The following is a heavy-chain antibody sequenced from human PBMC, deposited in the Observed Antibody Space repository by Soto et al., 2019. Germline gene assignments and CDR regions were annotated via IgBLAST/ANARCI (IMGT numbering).Heavy chain of an antibody. Sequence: QVQLQESGPGLVKPSETLSLTCTVSGGSISSYYWSWIRQPAGKGLEWIGRIYTSGSTNYNPSLKSRVTMSVDTSKNQFSLKLSSVTAADTAVYYCARDGYSSSRYYSWFDPWGQGTLVTVSS. D-gene: IGHD6-13*01. CDR2: IYTSGST. V-gene: IGHV4-4*07. CDR3: ARDGYSSSRYYSWFDP. J-gene: IGHJ5*02. CDR1: GGSISSYY.